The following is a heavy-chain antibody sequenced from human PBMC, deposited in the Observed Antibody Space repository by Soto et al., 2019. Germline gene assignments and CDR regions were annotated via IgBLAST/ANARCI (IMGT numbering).Heavy chain of an antibody. V-gene: IGHV4-39*01. CDR3: ARHSLALRKNNWFDP. CDR2: ILYLGSS. CDR1: GDSIISSDFY. D-gene: IGHD3-3*02. Sequence: SETLSLTCTVSGDSIISSDFYWGLVRLPPGKGLEWIGSILYLGSSYYNPSLKSRVTMSVDTSKNQFSLRLRSVTAADTALYFCARHSLALRKNNWFDPWGQGIMVTVYS. J-gene: IGHJ5*02.